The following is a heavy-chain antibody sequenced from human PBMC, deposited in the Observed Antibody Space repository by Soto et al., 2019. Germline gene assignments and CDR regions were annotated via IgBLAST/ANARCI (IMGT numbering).Heavy chain of an antibody. J-gene: IGHJ6*02. CDR3: AKGEPAGTSHHYYYYYGMDV. Sequence: VGSLRLSCAASGFTFSSYGMHWVRQAPGEGLEWVAVTSYDGSNQYYADSVKGRFTISRDNSKNALYLQMNSLRDEDTAVYYCAKGEPAGTSHHYYYYYGMDVWGQGTTVTVSS. CDR2: TSYDGSNQ. D-gene: IGHD6-13*01. CDR1: GFTFSSYG. V-gene: IGHV3-30*18.